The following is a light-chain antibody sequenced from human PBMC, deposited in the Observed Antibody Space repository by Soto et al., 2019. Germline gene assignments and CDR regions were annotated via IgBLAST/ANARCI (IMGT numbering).Light chain of an antibody. V-gene: IGLV2-8*01. J-gene: IGLJ2*01. Sequence: QSVLTQPPSASGSPGQSVTISCSGTSSDVGGYNFVSWYQQHPGKAPKLMIYEVSKRPSGVPDRFSGSKSGNTASLTVSGLQDEDEADYYCSSYGGISNYVVFGGGTKVTVL. CDR2: EVS. CDR1: SSDVGGYNF. CDR3: SSYGGISNYVV.